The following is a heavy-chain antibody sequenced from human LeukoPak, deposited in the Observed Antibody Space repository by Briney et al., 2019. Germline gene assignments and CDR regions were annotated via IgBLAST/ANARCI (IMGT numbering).Heavy chain of an antibody. J-gene: IGHJ4*02. Sequence: SETLSLTCTVSGGSISSSSYYWGSIRQPPGKGLEWIGNIYYSGSTYCNPSLKSRVTISVDTSKNQFSLKLSSVTAADTAVYYCARHQPYSSGWYPDYWGQGTLVTVSS. CDR3: ARHQPYSSGWYPDY. D-gene: IGHD6-19*01. V-gene: IGHV4-39*01. CDR2: IYYSGST. CDR1: GGSISSSSYY.